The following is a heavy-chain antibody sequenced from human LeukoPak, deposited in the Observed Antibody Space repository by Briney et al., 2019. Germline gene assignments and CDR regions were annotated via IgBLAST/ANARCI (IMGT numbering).Heavy chain of an antibody. CDR1: GFTCGDYA. CDR3: TVHVDTAMVTLDY. V-gene: IGHV3-49*04. Sequence: GGSLRLSCTASGFTCGDYAMSWVRQAPGKGLEWVGFIRSKAYGGTTEYAASVKGRFTISRDDSKSIAYLQMNSLKTEDTAVYYCTVHVDTAMVTLDYWGQGTLVTVSS. CDR2: IRSKAYGGTT. J-gene: IGHJ4*02. D-gene: IGHD5-18*01.